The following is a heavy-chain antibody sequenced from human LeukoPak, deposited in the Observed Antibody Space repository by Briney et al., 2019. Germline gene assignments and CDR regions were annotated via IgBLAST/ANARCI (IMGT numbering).Heavy chain of an antibody. Sequence: AGGSLRLSCAASGFTFSTYGMHWVRQAPGKGLQWVAFIRYDATNKYYTDSVKGRFTISSDNSKNTLYLQMNSLRAEDTAVYYCAKDTSTGYYSDAFDIWGQGTRVTVSS. J-gene: IGHJ3*02. V-gene: IGHV3-30*02. D-gene: IGHD3-22*01. CDR2: IRYDATNK. CDR3: AKDTSTGYYSDAFDI. CDR1: GFTFSTYG.